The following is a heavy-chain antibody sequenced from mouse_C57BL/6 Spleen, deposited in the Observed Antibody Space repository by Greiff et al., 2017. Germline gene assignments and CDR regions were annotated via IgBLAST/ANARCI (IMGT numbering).Heavy chain of an antibody. CDR1: GYTFTSYW. Sequence: VQLQQPGAELVKPGASVKLSCKASGYTFTSYWMHWVKQRPGQGLEWIGMIHPNSGSTNYNEKFKSKATLTVDKSSSTAYMQLSSLTSEDSAVYYCASYGSSYDWYFDVWGTGTTVTVSS. CDR2: IHPNSGST. CDR3: ASYGSSYDWYFDV. V-gene: IGHV1-64*01. D-gene: IGHD1-1*01. J-gene: IGHJ1*03.